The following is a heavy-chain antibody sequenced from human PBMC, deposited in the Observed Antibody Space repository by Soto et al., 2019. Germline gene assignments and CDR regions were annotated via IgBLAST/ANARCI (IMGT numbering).Heavy chain of an antibody. D-gene: IGHD6-19*01. J-gene: IGHJ4*02. CDR2: MYYSGST. V-gene: IGHV4-39*01. CDR1: GGSISSSSYY. Sequence: SETLSLTCTVSGGSISSSSYYWGWIRQPPGKGLEWIGSMYYSGSTYYNPSLKSRVTRSVDTSKNQFSLKLSSVTAADTAVYYCARRSRAVAGYYFDYGGQGSVVSVSP. CDR3: ARRSRAVAGYYFDY.